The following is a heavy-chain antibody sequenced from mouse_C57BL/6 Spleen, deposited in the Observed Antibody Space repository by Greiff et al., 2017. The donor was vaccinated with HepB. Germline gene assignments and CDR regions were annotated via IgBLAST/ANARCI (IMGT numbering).Heavy chain of an antibody. D-gene: IGHD2-2*01. CDR3: ARKTARDGYDSPDY. Sequence: DVQLQQSGPVLVKPGASVKMSCKASGYTFTDYYMNWVKQSHGKSLEWIGVINPYNGGTSYNQKFKGKATLTVDKSSSTAYMELNSLTSEDSAVYYCARKTARDGYDSPDYWGQGTTLTVSS. J-gene: IGHJ2*01. V-gene: IGHV1-19*01. CDR2: INPYNGGT. CDR1: GYTFTDYY.